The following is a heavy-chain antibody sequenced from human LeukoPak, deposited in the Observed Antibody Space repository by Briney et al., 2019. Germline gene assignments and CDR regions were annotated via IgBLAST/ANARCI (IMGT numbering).Heavy chain of an antibody. CDR3: AREQPADNYYGMDV. V-gene: IGHV1-2*06. CDR1: GYTFTGYY. CDR2: INPNSGGT. Sequence: ASVKVSCKASGYTFTGYYMHWVRQAPGQGIEWMGRINPNSGGTNYAQKFQGRVTMTRDTSISTAYMELSSLRSDDTAVYYCAREQPADNYYGMDVWGQGTTVTVSS. J-gene: IGHJ6*02. D-gene: IGHD2-2*01.